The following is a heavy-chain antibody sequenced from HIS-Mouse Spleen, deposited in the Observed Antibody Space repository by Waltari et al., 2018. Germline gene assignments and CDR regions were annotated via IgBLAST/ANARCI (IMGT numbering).Heavy chain of an antibody. V-gene: IGHV4-39*07. Sequence: QLQLQESGPGLVKPSETLSLTCTVSGGSISSSSYYWGWIRQPPGKWLEWIGSSYYSGSTYYNPSLKIRVTISVDTSKNQFSLKLSSVTAADTAVYYCAREIPYSSSWYDWYFDLWGRGTLVTVSS. CDR3: AREIPYSSSWYDWYFDL. J-gene: IGHJ2*01. CDR2: SYYSGST. CDR1: GGSISSSSYY. D-gene: IGHD6-13*01.